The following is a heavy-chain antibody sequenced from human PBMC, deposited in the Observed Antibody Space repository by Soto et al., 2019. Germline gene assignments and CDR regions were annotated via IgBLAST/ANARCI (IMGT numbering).Heavy chain of an antibody. V-gene: IGHV3-7*02. D-gene: IGHD3-3*01. Sequence: PGGSLRLSCAASGFTFSSYAMSWVRQAPGKGLEWVANINQDGSEKYYVDSVKGRFTISRDNAKNSLFLQMNSLRVEDTAVYYCARAKSSNFWSAYYNGGPLDYWGQGTLVTVSS. J-gene: IGHJ4*02. CDR3: ARAKSSNFWSAYYNGGPLDY. CDR1: GFTFSSYA. CDR2: INQDGSEK.